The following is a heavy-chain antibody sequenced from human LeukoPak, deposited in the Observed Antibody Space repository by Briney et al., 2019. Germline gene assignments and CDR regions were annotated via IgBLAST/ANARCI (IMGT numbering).Heavy chain of an antibody. D-gene: IGHD2-2*01. Sequence: SETLSLTCAVYGGSFSDYYWSWIRRPPGKGLEWIGEINHSGSTNYNPSLKSRVTISVDTSKNQFSLKLSSVTAADTAVYYCASADIVVVPSAMPIFGYWGQGTLVTVSS. CDR3: ASADIVVVPSAMPIFGY. CDR2: INHSGST. V-gene: IGHV4-34*01. CDR1: GGSFSDYY. J-gene: IGHJ4*02.